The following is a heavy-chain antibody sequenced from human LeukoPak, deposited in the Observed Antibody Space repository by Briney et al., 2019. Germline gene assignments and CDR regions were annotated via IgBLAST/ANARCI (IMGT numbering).Heavy chain of an antibody. CDR3: TRLGDYSEAGGY. D-gene: IGHD4-11*01. CDR2: IRSKANNYAI. Sequence: GGSLKLSCAASGFTLSDSSVYWVRQASGKGLEWLGRIRSKANNYAISYAASVKGRSTVSRDDSKNMAYLQMSSLRTEDTAIYYCTRLGDYSEAGGYWGQGTLVTVSS. V-gene: IGHV3-73*01. J-gene: IGHJ4*02. CDR1: GFTLSDSS.